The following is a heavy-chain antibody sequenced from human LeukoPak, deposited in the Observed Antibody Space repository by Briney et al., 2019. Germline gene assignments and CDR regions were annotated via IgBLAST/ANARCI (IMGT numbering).Heavy chain of an antibody. D-gene: IGHD1-1*01. Sequence: PGGSLRLSCAASGFTFSSYEMNRVRQAPGKGLEWVSYISNSGNTILYADSVKGRFTISRDNGKNSLYLQMNSLRAEDMAVYYCSRVFSNPTGNDYWGQGSLVSVSS. CDR3: SRVFSNPTGNDY. CDR1: GFTFSSYE. CDR2: ISNSGNTI. V-gene: IGHV3-48*03. J-gene: IGHJ4*02.